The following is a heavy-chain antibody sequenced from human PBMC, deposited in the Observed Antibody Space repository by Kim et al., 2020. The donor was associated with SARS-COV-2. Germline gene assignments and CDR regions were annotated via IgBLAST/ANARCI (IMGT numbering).Heavy chain of an antibody. CDR2: IKGRDDST. V-gene: IGHV3-23*01. Sequence: GGSLRLSCVASGFNFGTFDMSWVRQAPGKGLKWVSVIKGRDDSTYYAESVKGRFTVSRDSARNTLYLQMNSLRSDDTAIYYCVKAAWLDYWGPGTLVTVSS. CDR3: VKAAWLDY. CDR1: GFNFGTFD. J-gene: IGHJ4*02. D-gene: IGHD2-15*01.